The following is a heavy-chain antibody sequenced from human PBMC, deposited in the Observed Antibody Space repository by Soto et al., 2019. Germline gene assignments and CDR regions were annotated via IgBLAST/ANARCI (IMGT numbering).Heavy chain of an antibody. V-gene: IGHV1-69*01. J-gene: IGHJ1*01. CDR3: AGPGGSDDYVWGSYRYDH. CDR2: IIPIFGTA. D-gene: IGHD3-16*02. Sequence: QVQLVQSGAEVKKPGYSVKVSCKASGGTFSSYAISWVRQAPGQRLEWMGGIIPIFGTANYAQKFQGRVTITADETTSTAYMELSSLRSEDTAVYYWAGPGGSDDYVWGSYRYDHWGQGTLVTVSS. CDR1: GGTFSSYA.